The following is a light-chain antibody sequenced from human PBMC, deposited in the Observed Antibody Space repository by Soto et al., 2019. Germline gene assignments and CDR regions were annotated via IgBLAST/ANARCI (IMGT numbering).Light chain of an antibody. J-gene: IGKJ2*01. CDR3: QQYYSTLMYT. V-gene: IGKV4-1*01. CDR1: QSVLYSSNNKNY. Sequence: DIVMTQSPDFLAVSLGERATINCKSSQSVLYSSNNKNYLAWYQQKPGQPPKLLIYWASTRESGVPDRFSGSGSETDFTLSISSLQAEDVAVYYCQQYYSTLMYTFGQGTKLEIK. CDR2: WAS.